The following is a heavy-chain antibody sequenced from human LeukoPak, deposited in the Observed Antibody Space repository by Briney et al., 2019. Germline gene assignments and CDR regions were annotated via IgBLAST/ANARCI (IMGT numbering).Heavy chain of an antibody. D-gene: IGHD2-15*01. Sequence: SQTLSLTCAISGDSVSSNSAIWNWIRQSPSRGLEWLGRTFYRSKWYSDYAVSVRSRITINPDTSKNQFSLQLNSVTPEDTAVYYCARDPPGGGQTQNAFDIWGQGTVVTVSS. CDR1: GDSVSSNSAI. CDR2: TFYRSKWYS. CDR3: ARDPPGGGQTQNAFDI. J-gene: IGHJ3*02. V-gene: IGHV6-1*01.